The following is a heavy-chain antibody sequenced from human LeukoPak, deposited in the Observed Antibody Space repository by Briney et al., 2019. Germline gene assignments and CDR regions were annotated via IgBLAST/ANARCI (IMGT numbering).Heavy chain of an antibody. CDR2: IYYSGST. CDR3: ARGFKPYYYYGMDV. V-gene: IGHV4-61*01. Sequence: SETLSLTCSVSGGSVSSGSYYWNWIRQPPGKGLEWIGYIYYSGSTNYNPSLKSRVTISIDPSKNQFSLKLSSVTAADTAVYYCARGFKPYYYYGMDVWGQGTTVTVSS. J-gene: IGHJ6*02. CDR1: GGSVSSGSYY.